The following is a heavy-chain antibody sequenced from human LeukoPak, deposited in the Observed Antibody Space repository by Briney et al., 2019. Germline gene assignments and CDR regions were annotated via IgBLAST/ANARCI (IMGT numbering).Heavy chain of an antibody. CDR3: AKGGSSYSSFPFDY. CDR2: IRYDGSNK. Sequence: GGSLRLSCAASGFTFSNFWMSWVRQAPGKGLEWVAFIRYDGSNKYYADSVKGRFTISRDNSKNTLYLQMNSLRAEDTAVYYCAKGGSSYSSFPFDYWGQGTLVTVSS. CDR1: GFTFSNFW. D-gene: IGHD6-6*01. J-gene: IGHJ4*02. V-gene: IGHV3-30*02.